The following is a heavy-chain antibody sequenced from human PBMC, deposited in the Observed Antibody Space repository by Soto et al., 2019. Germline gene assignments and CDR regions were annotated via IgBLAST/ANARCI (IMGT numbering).Heavy chain of an antibody. CDR3: ARGVHSDSSGFYYFY. J-gene: IGHJ4*02. CDR1: GGTFISYA. D-gene: IGHD3-22*01. CDR2: IIPILGTA. V-gene: IGHV1-69*01. Sequence: VKVSFNASGGTFISYAVDWVRQSPGQGLEWMGGIIPILGTAKYAQKLQGRITITADESTSTAYMELKSLRSEDTAVYYCARGVHSDSSGFYYFYCGQGTLVTVSS.